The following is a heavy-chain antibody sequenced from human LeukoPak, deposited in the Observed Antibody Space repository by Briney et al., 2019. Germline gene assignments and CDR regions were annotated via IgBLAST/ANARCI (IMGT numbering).Heavy chain of an antibody. CDR1: GFTFSTYW. D-gene: IGHD4/OR15-4a*01. CDR2: IWYDGSNK. J-gene: IGHJ4*02. Sequence: GGSLRLSCAASGFTFSTYWMSWVRQAPGKGLEWVAVIWYDGSNKYYADSVKGRFTISRDNSKNTLYLQMNSLRAEDTAVYYCAKGLYSFDYWGQGTLVTVSS. CDR3: AKGLYSFDY. V-gene: IGHV3-33*06.